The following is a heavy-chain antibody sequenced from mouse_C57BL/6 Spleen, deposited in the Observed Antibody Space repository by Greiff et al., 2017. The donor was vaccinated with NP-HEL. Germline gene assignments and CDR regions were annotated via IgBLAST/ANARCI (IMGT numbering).Heavy chain of an antibody. J-gene: IGHJ4*01. CDR3: ARSVDLQYYYAMDY. Sequence: QVQLQQPGTELVKPGASVKLSCKASGYTFTSYWMHWVKQRPGQGLEWIGYINPSSGYTKYNQKFKDKATLTADKSSSTAYMQLSSLTYEDSAVYYCARSVDLQYYYAMDYWGQGTSVTVSS. V-gene: IGHV1-7*01. CDR2: INPSSGYT. D-gene: IGHD2-1*01. CDR1: GYTFTSYW.